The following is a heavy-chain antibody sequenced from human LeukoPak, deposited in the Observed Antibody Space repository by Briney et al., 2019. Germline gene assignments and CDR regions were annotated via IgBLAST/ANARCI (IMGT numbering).Heavy chain of an antibody. CDR3: SEGLDY. CDR2: IRSTAHGGTT. Sequence: XXAPGKGLEWVGRIRSTAHGGTTDYAAPVKGRFTISRDDSKDTLYLHMNSLKTEDTAVYFCSEGLDYWGQGTLVTVSS. J-gene: IGHJ4*02. V-gene: IGHV3-15*07.